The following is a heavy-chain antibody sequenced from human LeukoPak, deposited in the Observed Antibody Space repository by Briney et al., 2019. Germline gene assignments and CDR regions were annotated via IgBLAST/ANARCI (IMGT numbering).Heavy chain of an antibody. V-gene: IGHV3-7*01. D-gene: IGHD2-15*01. CDR3: ARGGYCSGGSCYSYYYGMDV. CDR2: IKQDGSEK. J-gene: IGHJ6*02. CDR1: GFTFSSYW. Sequence: GGSLRLSCAACGFTFSSYWMSWVRQAPGKGLEWVANIKQDGSEKYYVDSVKGRFTISRDNAKNSLYLQMDSLRAEDTAVYYCARGGYCSGGSCYSYYYGMDVWGQGTTVTVSS.